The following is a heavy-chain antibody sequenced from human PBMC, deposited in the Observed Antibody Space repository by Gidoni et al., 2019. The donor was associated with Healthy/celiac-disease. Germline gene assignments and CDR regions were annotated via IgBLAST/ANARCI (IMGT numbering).Heavy chain of an antibody. CDR2: ILYEGSNK. V-gene: IGHV3-33*01. CDR3: ARAPGVVGAIPGAFAI. J-gene: IGHJ3*02. Sequence: QVQLVESGGGVVQPGRSLSLAFAASGFTFSSYGMHWVRQAPGKGLEWVAVILYEGSNKYYADSVKGRFTITRDNSKNTLYLQMNSLRAEYTAVYYCARAPGVVGAIPGAFAIWGQGTMVTVSS. CDR1: GFTFSSYG. D-gene: IGHD1-26*01.